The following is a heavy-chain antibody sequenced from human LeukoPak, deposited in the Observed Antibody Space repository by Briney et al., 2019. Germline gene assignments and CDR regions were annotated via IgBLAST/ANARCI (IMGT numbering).Heavy chain of an antibody. Sequence: PGGSLRLSCATSGFTFSNYGMHWVRQAPGKGLEWVAVISYDGSNKYYADSVKGRFTISRDNSKNTLYLQMNGLRPEDAAVYYCANLPLWGQGTLVTVSS. V-gene: IGHV3-30*18. CDR1: GFTFSNYG. CDR3: ANLPL. J-gene: IGHJ4*02. CDR2: ISYDGSNK.